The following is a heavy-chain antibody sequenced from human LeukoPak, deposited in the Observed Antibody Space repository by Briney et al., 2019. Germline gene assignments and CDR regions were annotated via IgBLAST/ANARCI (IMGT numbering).Heavy chain of an antibody. D-gene: IGHD2-15*01. Sequence: PGGSLRLSCAASGLTISGYWMHWVRQDPGRGLLRVSRINTQGTYTNYADSVKGRFTISRDNAKNTLYLQMSSLRADDTAVYYCVIDLGDYNDSWGQGTLVSVSS. CDR1: GLTISGYW. CDR2: INTQGTYT. V-gene: IGHV3-74*01. CDR3: VIDLGDYNDS. J-gene: IGHJ4*02.